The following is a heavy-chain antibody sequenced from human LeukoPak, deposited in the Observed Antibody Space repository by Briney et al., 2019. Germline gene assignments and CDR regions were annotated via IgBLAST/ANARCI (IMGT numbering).Heavy chain of an antibody. J-gene: IGHJ4*02. V-gene: IGHV3-74*01. CDR1: GFTFSDYY. CDR3: ARPGSYWHEG. D-gene: IGHD3-10*01. CDR2: INGDGGST. Sequence: PGGSLRLSCAASGFTFSDYYMSWVRQAPGERLVWVSRINGDGGSTNYADSVKGRFTISRDNAKSTLYLQMNSLRAEDTAVYYCARPGSYWHEGWGQGALVTV.